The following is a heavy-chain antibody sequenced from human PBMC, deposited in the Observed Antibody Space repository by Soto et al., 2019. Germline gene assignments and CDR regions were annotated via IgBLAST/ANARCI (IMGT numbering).Heavy chain of an antibody. J-gene: IGHJ4*02. Sequence: XSVKVSCKASGSTFTRYDINWVRQATGQGLEWMGWXNPNSXNTGYEKKFQXXVTMTRNXXISKDYMEMSSLRSEDTAVYYCARTLYGDNVDYWGQGTLVTVSS. CDR1: GSTFTRYD. D-gene: IGHD4-17*01. CDR2: XNPNSXNT. CDR3: ARTLYGDNVDY. V-gene: IGHV1-8*01.